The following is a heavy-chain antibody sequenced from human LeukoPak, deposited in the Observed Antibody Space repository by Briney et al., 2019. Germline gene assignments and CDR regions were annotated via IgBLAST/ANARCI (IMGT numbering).Heavy chain of an antibody. CDR3: TSPAHDFDIWSGYYSL. CDR1: GFTFSDSV. CDR2: IRSKAKSGET. V-gene: IGHV3-73*01. Sequence: GGSLRLSCYVSGFTFSDSVIHWVRHAAGKGLEWVGRIRSKAKSGETAYAASVKGRFTISRDDSKDTAYLQMNSLKPEDTAVYYCTSPAHDFDIWSGYYSLWGHGTQVTVSS. D-gene: IGHD3-3*01. J-gene: IGHJ4*01.